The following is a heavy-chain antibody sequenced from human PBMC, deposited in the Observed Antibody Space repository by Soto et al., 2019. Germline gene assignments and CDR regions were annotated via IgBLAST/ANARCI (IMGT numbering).Heavy chain of an antibody. Sequence: EVQLLESGGGMVQPGGSLRLACAVSGFTISNHAMSWVRQAPGKGLEWVSSIGGAGGNTHDADSVKGRFTISRDNSKNTLYLQMNSLRAEDTAVYYCAKHPDFGDYSWYFDLWGRGTLVTVSS. D-gene: IGHD4-17*01. CDR3: AKHPDFGDYSWYFDL. CDR2: IGGAGGNT. J-gene: IGHJ2*01. V-gene: IGHV3-23*01. CDR1: GFTISNHA.